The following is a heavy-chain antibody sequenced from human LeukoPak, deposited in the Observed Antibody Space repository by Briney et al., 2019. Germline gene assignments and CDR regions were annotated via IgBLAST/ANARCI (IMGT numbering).Heavy chain of an antibody. Sequence: GASLRLSCAASGFTFSSYAMSWVRQAPEKGLEWVSAISGSVGSTYYADSVKGRFTISRDNSKNTLYLQMNSLRAEDTAVYYCARARGITMPSFYYFDYWGQGTLVTVSS. CDR2: ISGSVGST. D-gene: IGHD3-10*01. J-gene: IGHJ4*02. V-gene: IGHV3-23*01. CDR1: GFTFSSYA. CDR3: ARARGITMPSFYYFDY.